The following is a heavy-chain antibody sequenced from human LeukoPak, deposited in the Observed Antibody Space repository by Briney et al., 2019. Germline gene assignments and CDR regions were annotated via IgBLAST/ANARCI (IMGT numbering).Heavy chain of an antibody. D-gene: IGHD4/OR15-4a*01. V-gene: IGHV5-51*01. Sequence: GESLKISCKASGYIFTNYWIAWVRQMPGKGLDWMGIIYPGDSDSRYSPSFQGQVTISADKSITTAYLQWNSLKASDTAMYYCARLLTTSRDFYYYMDVWGKGTTVTVSS. CDR2: IYPGDSDS. CDR1: GYIFTNYW. CDR3: ARLLTTSRDFYYYMDV. J-gene: IGHJ6*03.